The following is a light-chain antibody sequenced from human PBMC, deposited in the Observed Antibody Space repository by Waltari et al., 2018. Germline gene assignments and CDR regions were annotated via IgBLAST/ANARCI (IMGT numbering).Light chain of an antibody. CDR1: GLGVIY. CDR2: EDN. Sequence: SYELTQPPSVSVSPGQPASTPSPGDGLGVIYASWYQQKPGQSPVLVIYEDNRRPSGIPERFSGSNSGNTATLTISGTQAMDEADYYCQAWDSSTALMFGGGTKLTVL. J-gene: IGLJ3*02. V-gene: IGLV3-1*01. CDR3: QAWDSSTALM.